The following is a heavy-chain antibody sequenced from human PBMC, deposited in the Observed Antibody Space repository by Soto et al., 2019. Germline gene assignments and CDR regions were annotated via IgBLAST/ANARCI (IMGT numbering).Heavy chain of an antibody. CDR3: ARVFPDGWVEPGVVRGYLDT. CDR2: IIPIFGTT. Sequence: QVQLVQSGAEVKEPGFAVKVSCKAPADSFSSYGISWVRQAPGQGLKWMGGIIPIFGTTNYAERFQGRVTITADESTNTAYMELSSLRSEDTALYYCARVFPDGWVEPGVVRGYLDTWGRGTLVTVSS. CDR1: ADSFSSYG. J-gene: IGHJ4*02. V-gene: IGHV1-69*01. D-gene: IGHD3-3*01.